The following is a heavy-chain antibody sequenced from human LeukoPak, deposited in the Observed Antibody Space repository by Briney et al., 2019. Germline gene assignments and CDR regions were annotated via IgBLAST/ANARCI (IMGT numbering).Heavy chain of an antibody. D-gene: IGHD3-3*01. V-gene: IGHV3-48*01. CDR3: ASQPYYDFWSGYPKALDY. CDR1: GFTFSSYS. J-gene: IGHJ4*02. CDR2: ISSSSSTI. Sequence: GGSLRLSCAASGFTFSSYSMNWVRQAPGKGLEWVSYISSSSSTIYYADSVKGRFTISRDNAKNSLYLQMNSLRAEDTAVYYCASQPYYDFWSGYPKALDYWGQGTLVTVSS.